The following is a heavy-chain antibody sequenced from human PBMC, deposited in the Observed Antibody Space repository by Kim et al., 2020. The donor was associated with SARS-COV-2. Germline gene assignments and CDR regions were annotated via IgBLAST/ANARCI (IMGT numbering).Heavy chain of an antibody. D-gene: IGHD2-2*01. CDR1: GGSISSYY. CDR2: IYYSGST. CDR3: ARVKKYQLLWFREADAFDI. J-gene: IGHJ3*02. V-gene: IGHV4-59*01. Sequence: SETLSLTCTVSGGSISSYYWSWIRQPPGKGLEWIGYIYYSGSTNYNPSLKSRVTISVDTSKNQFSLKLSSVTAADTAVYYCARVKKYQLLWFREADAFDIWGQGTMVTVSS.